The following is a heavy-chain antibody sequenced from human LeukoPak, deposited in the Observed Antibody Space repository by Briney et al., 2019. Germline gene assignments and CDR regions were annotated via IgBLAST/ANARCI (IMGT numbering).Heavy chain of an antibody. D-gene: IGHD3-22*01. CDR3: ARDPANLYYYDSSGYYPRDY. J-gene: IGHJ4*02. CDR2: IYHSGST. V-gene: IGHV4-30-2*01. Sequence: PSETLSLTCTVSGGSISSGGYYWSWIRQPPGKGLEWIGYIYHSGSTYYNPSLKSRVTISVDTSRNQFSLKLSSVTAADTAVYYCARDPANLYYYDSSGYYPRDYWGQGTLVTVSS. CDR1: GGSISSGGYY.